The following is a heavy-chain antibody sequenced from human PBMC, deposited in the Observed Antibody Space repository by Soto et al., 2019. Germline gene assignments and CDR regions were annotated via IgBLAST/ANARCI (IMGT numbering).Heavy chain of an antibody. V-gene: IGHV1-8*01. CDR3: ARGRVAIFGVARGFDP. CDR1: GYTFTSYD. D-gene: IGHD3-3*01. J-gene: IGHJ5*02. Sequence: GPSVKVSCKASGYTFTSYDINWVRQATGQGLEWMGWMNPNSGNTGYAQKFQGRVTMTRNTSISTAYMELSSLRSEDTAVYYCARGRVAIFGVARGFDPWGQGTLVTVSS. CDR2: MNPNSGNT.